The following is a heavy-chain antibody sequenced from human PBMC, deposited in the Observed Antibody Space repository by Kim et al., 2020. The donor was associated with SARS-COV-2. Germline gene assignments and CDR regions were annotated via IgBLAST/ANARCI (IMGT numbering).Heavy chain of an antibody. CDR2: IRSKANSYAT. CDR1: GFTFSGSA. V-gene: IGHV3-73*01. J-gene: IGHJ3*02. D-gene: IGHD1-1*01. CDR3: TNVPGTTLAFWDAFD. Sequence: GGSLRLSCAASGFTFSGSAIHWVRQAPGKGLEWVGRIRSKANSYATAYAASVKGRFTISRDESTYTAYLQMNSLKTADTSVYYCTNVPGTTLAFWDAFD.